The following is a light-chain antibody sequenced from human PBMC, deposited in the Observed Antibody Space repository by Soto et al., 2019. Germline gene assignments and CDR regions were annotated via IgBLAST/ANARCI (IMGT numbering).Light chain of an antibody. V-gene: IGKV3-11*01. CDR3: HQRQSWPRT. Sequence: LVSPQSPATLSSSPGDTLTLSCRASQYINTRLAWYQHRPGQAPRLLIYQPSIRAAGIPARFSASGTGTDFTLTISEVQPEDFAVYYCHQRQSWPRTFGQGTKVDI. J-gene: IGKJ1*01. CDR1: QYINTR. CDR2: QPS.